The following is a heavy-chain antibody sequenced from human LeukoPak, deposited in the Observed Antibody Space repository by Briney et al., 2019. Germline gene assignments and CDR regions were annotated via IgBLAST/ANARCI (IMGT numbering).Heavy chain of an antibody. J-gene: IGHJ4*02. D-gene: IGHD3-22*01. V-gene: IGHV1-69*13. CDR3: ARDPIYYYDSSGHNQFDY. Sequence: SVKVSCKASGGTFSSYAISWVRQAPGQGLEWMGGIIPIFGTANYAQKFQGRVTITADESTSTAYMELSSLRSEDTAVYYCARDPIYYYDSSGHNQFDYWGQETLVTVSS. CDR2: IIPIFGTA. CDR1: GGTFSSYA.